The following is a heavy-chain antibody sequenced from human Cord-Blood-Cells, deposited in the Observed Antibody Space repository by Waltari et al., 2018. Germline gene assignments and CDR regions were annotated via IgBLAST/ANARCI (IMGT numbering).Heavy chain of an antibody. Sequence: VQLVQSGAEVKKPGTSVKVSCKATGGTFSTYAISWVRPAPGQGLEWMGGIIPIFGTANYAQKFQGRVTITADKSTSTAYMELSSLRSEDTAVYYCATTPSLSYWYFDLWGRGTLVTVSS. CDR1: GGTFSTYA. V-gene: IGHV1-69*06. J-gene: IGHJ2*01. CDR3: ATTPSLSYWYFDL. CDR2: IIPIFGTA.